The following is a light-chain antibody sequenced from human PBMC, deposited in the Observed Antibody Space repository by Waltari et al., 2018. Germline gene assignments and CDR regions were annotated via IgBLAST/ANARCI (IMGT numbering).Light chain of an antibody. CDR1: SVNIGKNY. Sequence: QSVLTQTPSASGTPGQRIIMSCSGSSVNIGKNYVYWYHQLPGRAPKPLIYRNDQRPSGVPDRVAGSKSGTSASLAISGLRPDDEGDYYCAAWDDSLSAWLFGGGTKLVVL. J-gene: IGLJ3*02. V-gene: IGLV1-47*01. CDR3: AAWDDSLSAWL. CDR2: RND.